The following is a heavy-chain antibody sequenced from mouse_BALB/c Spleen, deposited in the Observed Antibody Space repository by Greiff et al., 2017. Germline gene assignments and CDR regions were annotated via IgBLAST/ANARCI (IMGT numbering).Heavy chain of an antibody. J-gene: IGHJ1*01. D-gene: IGHD1-1*01. Sequence: EVQVVESGGGLVKPGGSLKLSCAASGFAFSSYDVSWVRQTPEKRLEWVAYISSGGGSTYYPDTVKGRFTISRDNAKNTLYLQMSSLKSEDTAMYCCASASGSKYFDVWGAGTTVTVSA. CDR2: ISSGGGST. CDR3: ASASGSKYFDV. V-gene: IGHV5-12-1*01. CDR1: GFAFSSYD.